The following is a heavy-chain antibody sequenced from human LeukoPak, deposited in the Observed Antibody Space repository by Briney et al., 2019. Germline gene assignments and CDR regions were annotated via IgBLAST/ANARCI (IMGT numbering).Heavy chain of an antibody. CDR2: IIPIFGTA. Sequence: EASVKVSCKASGGTFSSYAISWVRQAPGQGLEWMGGIIPIFGTANYAQKFQGRVTTTADDSTSTAYMELSSLRSEDTAVYYCASNYYDSSGYSYGFDYWGQGTLVTVSS. V-gene: IGHV1-69*13. CDR3: ASNYYDSSGYSYGFDY. CDR1: GGTFSSYA. D-gene: IGHD3-22*01. J-gene: IGHJ4*02.